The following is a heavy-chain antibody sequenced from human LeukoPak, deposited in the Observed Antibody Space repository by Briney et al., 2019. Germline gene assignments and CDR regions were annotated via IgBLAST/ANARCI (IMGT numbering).Heavy chain of an antibody. CDR2: IYPGDSDT. D-gene: IGHD2-2*01. V-gene: IGHV5-51*01. Sequence: GESLKISCKGSGYTFTSYWIGWVRQMPGKGLEWMGIIYPGDSDTRYMPSFEGQVTMSADKSITTAYPQWSSLKASDTAMYYCARLGYCSRGTCYAFDYWGQGTLVTVSS. J-gene: IGHJ4*02. CDR3: ARLGYCSRGTCYAFDY. CDR1: GYTFTSYW.